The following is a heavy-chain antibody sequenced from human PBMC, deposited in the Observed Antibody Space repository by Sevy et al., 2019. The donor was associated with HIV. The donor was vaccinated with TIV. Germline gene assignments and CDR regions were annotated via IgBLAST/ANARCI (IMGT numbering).Heavy chain of an antibody. Sequence: ASVKVSCKASGYTFTSYDINWVRQATGQGLEWMGWMNPNSGNTGYAQKFQGRVTMTRNTSISTAYMELSSLGSEDTAVYYCASYYDSSGYYFDAFDIWGQGTMVTVSS. V-gene: IGHV1-8*01. D-gene: IGHD3-22*01. CDR3: ASYYDSSGYYFDAFDI. J-gene: IGHJ3*02. CDR1: GYTFTSYD. CDR2: MNPNSGNT.